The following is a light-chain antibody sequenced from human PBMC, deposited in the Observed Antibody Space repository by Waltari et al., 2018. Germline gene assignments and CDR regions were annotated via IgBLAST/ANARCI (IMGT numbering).Light chain of an antibody. CDR1: QSVSSSY. Sequence: EIVLTQSPGTLSLSPGDRATLSCRASQSVSSSYLAWYQQKPGQAPRLLIYGASSRATGIPERFSGSGSGTDFTLTISRLEPEDFAVYYCQQYDNSPFTFGPGTKVDIK. CDR3: QQYDNSPFT. CDR2: GAS. J-gene: IGKJ3*01. V-gene: IGKV3-20*01.